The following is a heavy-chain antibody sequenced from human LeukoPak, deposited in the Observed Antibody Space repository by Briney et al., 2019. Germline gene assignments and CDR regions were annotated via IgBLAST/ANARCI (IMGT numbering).Heavy chain of an antibody. V-gene: IGHV3-23*01. D-gene: IGHD5-12*01. CDR1: GFTFSSYA. CDR2: ISGSGGST. CDR3: AKDLRYDYLRDAFDI. Sequence: GGSLRLSCAPSGFTFSSYAMSWVRQAPGKGLQWVSAISGSGGSTYYADSVKGRFTISRDNSKNTLYLQMNSLRAEDTAVYYCAKDLRYDYLRDAFDIWGQGTMVTVSS. J-gene: IGHJ3*02.